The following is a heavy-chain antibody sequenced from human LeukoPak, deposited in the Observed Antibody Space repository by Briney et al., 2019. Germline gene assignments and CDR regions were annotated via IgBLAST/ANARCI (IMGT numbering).Heavy chain of an antibody. V-gene: IGHV3-74*01. CDR1: GYYW. D-gene: IGHD2/OR15-2a*01. CDR2: INSDGSCR. CDR3: VSFYEAY. J-gene: IGHJ4*02. Sequence: GGSLRLSCAASGYYWMHWVRLAPGKGLVWVSHINSDGSCRSYADFVTGRFTISKDNAKNTVYLQMNNLRAEDTAVYYCVSFYEAYWGRGTLVTVSS.